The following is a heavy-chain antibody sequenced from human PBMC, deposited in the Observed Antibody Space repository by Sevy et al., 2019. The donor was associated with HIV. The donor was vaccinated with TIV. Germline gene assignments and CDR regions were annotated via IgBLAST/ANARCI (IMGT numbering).Heavy chain of an antibody. CDR1: GFTFSKYW. D-gene: IGHD2-15*01. Sequence: GGSLRLSCAVSGFTFSKYWMSWVRQAPGKGLEWVANVNQDGSEKEYVDSVKGRFTISRDHAQNSLYQQMNSLRAKDTDVYYCARGRTNIDSDYFYYYYMDVWGEGTTVTVSS. CDR3: ARGRTNIDSDYFYYYYMDV. J-gene: IGHJ6*03. V-gene: IGHV3-7*04. CDR2: VNQDGSEK.